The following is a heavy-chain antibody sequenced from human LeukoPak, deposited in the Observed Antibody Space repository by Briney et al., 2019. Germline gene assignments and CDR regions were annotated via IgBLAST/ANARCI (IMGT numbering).Heavy chain of an antibody. Sequence: GGSLRLSCAASGFTFSSYAMHWVRQAPGKGLEWVAVISYDGSNKYYADSVKGRFTISRDNSKNTLYLQMNSLRAGDTAVYYCARCKFLEWSGYFDYWGQGTLVTVSS. CDR3: ARCKFLEWSGYFDY. CDR1: GFTFSSYA. V-gene: IGHV3-30-3*01. J-gene: IGHJ4*02. CDR2: ISYDGSNK. D-gene: IGHD3-3*01.